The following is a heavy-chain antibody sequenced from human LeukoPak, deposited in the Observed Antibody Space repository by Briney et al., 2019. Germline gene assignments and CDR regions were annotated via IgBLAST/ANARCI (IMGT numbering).Heavy chain of an antibody. CDR2: ISGSSTRT. Sequence: PGGSLRLSCADSGFTFSSYAMSWVRQAPGKGLEWVSSISGSSTRTYYADSVKGRFTVSRDNPKNTLHLQMNSLRAEDTAVYYCAKQRDYYDSSGYYRGYYFDYWGQGTLVTVSS. CDR1: GFTFSSYA. V-gene: IGHV3-23*01. J-gene: IGHJ4*02. D-gene: IGHD3-22*01. CDR3: AKQRDYYDSSGYYRGYYFDY.